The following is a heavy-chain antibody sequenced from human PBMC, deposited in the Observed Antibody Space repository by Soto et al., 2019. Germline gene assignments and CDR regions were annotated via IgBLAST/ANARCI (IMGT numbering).Heavy chain of an antibody. CDR3: ARELIGGTYPWFFDI. D-gene: IGHD1-26*01. V-gene: IGHV1-18*01. Sequence: QVQLVQSGAEVKKPGASVKVSCKASGYTFSIYGITWVRQAPGQGLEWMGWISAYNGNTTYAQKLQGRVTVTTDTSTSRASMELRSLRSDDQAVYYCARELIGGTYPWFFDIWGRGNLVTGSS. CDR1: GYTFSIYG. CDR2: ISAYNGNT. J-gene: IGHJ2*01.